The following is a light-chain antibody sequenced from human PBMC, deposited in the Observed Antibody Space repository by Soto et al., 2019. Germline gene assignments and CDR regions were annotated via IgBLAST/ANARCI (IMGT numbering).Light chain of an antibody. Sequence: ALTQPASVSGSPGQSITISCTGTSSDVGGYNYVSWYQQHPGKAPKLMIYEVSNRPSGVSNRFSGSKSGNTASLTISGLQAEDEADYYCSSYTSSSTSCVFGTGTKV. V-gene: IGLV2-14*01. CDR3: SSYTSSSTSCV. CDR2: EVS. CDR1: SSDVGGYNY. J-gene: IGLJ1*01.